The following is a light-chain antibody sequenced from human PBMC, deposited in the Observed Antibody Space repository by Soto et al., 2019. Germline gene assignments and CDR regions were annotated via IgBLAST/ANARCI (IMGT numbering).Light chain of an antibody. CDR2: DAS. CDR1: QSVSGNY. CDR3: QQYSTTLWT. V-gene: IGKV3D-20*01. Sequence: EVVLTQSPATLSLSPGERATLSCGASQSVSGNYLAWYQQKPGLAPRLLIYDASNRATGIPDRFSGSGSGTDFTFTIRRLEPEDFAVYYCQQYSTTLWTFGQGTKVEIK. J-gene: IGKJ1*01.